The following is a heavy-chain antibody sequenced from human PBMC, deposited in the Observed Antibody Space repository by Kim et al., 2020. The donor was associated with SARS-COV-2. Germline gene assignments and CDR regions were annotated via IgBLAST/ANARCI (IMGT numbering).Heavy chain of an antibody. D-gene: IGHD3-10*01. Sequence: GGSLRLSCAASGFTFSSYGMHWVRQAPGKGLEWVAVISYDGSNKYYADSVKGRFTISRDNSKNTLYLQMNSLRAEDTAVYYCAKDRYYGPFPNAFVIWGQGTMVTVSS. V-gene: IGHV3-30*18. CDR1: GFTFSSYG. CDR3: AKDRYYGPFPNAFVI. CDR2: ISYDGSNK. J-gene: IGHJ3*02.